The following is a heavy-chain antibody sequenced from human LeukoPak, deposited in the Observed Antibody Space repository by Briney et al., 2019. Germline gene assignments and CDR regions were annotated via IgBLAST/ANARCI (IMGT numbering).Heavy chain of an antibody. CDR3: ARGGCSSTSCYFDP. D-gene: IGHD2-2*01. V-gene: IGHV3-30*02. CDR1: GFTFSSYG. Sequence: PGGSLRLSCAASGFTFSSYGMHWVRQAPGKGLEWVAFIRYDGSNKYYADSVKGRFTISRDNSKNTLYLQMNSLRAEDTAVYYCARGGCSSTSCYFDPWGQGTLVTVSS. J-gene: IGHJ5*02. CDR2: IRYDGSNK.